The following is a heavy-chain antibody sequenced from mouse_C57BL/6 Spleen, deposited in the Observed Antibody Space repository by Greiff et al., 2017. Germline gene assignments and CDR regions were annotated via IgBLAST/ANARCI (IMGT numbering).Heavy chain of an antibody. CDR3: ARWGTGWYFDV. CDR2: IDPSDSET. CDR1: GYTFTSYW. D-gene: IGHD3-3*01. Sequence: QVQLKQPGAELVRPGSSVKLSCKASGYTFTSYWMHWVKQRPIQGLEWIGNIDPSDSETHYNQKFKDKATLTVDKSSSTAYMQLSSLTSEDSAVYYCARWGTGWYFDVWGTGTTVTVSS. V-gene: IGHV1-52*01. J-gene: IGHJ1*03.